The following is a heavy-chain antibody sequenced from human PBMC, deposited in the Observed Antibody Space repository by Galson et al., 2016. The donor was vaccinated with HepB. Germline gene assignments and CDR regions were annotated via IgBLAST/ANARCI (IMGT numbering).Heavy chain of an antibody. D-gene: IGHD6-13*01. Sequence: QSGAEVKKPGESLKISSEGSGYSFTTYWIGWVRQMPGKGLEWMGMIYPGDSDTRYSPSFQGQVTISADQSINTAYLQWSSLKASDTAMYYCARTVSIAAAGGADYWGQGTLVTVSS. J-gene: IGHJ4*02. V-gene: IGHV5-51*01. CDR1: GYSFTTYW. CDR2: IYPGDSDT. CDR3: ARTVSIAAAGGADY.